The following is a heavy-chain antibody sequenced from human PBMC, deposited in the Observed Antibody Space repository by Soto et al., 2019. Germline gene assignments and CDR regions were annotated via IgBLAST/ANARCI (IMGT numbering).Heavy chain of an antibody. CDR1: GGSISSYR. CDR2: LNNYANN. D-gene: IGHD1-7*01. J-gene: IGHJ5*02. V-gene: IGHV4-4*07. Sequence: PETLSLTCTVPGGSISSYRSSCVRQPAGKGLEWIGRLNNYANNHHSPALKCRVTGSVDTSRNLCCLSPRSVTAADSAVYHCGRESGETWDYEASWGQGTPVTVSS. CDR3: GRESGETWDYEAS.